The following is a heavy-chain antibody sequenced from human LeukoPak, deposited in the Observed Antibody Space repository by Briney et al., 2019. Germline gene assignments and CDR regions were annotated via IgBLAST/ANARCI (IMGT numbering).Heavy chain of an antibody. CDR3: AITVDCRATTDCYSYFHH. J-gene: IGHJ1*01. D-gene: IGHD2-21*02. Sequence: GGSLRLSCAASGFTFSSYWMHWVRQAPGKGLVWVSRISTDGTYTEYADSVKGRFTISRDNSKDTLYLQVNSLRAEDTAVYYCAITVDCRATTDCYSYFHHWGQGTLVTVSS. CDR2: ISTDGTYT. CDR1: GFTFSSYW. V-gene: IGHV3-74*03.